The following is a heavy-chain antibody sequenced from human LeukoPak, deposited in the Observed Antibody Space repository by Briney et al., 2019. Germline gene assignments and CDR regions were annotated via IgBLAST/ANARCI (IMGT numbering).Heavy chain of an antibody. Sequence: GGSLRLSCAASGFTFSSYWMHWVRQAPGKGLVWVSRINTDGSSTSYADSVKGRFTISRDNAKNTLSLQMNSLRAEDTAVYYCAKRGYSGSRPQYYFEYWGQGTLVTVSS. CDR3: AKRGYSGSRPQYYFEY. V-gene: IGHV3-74*01. CDR2: INTDGSST. CDR1: GFTFSSYW. D-gene: IGHD3-22*01. J-gene: IGHJ4*02.